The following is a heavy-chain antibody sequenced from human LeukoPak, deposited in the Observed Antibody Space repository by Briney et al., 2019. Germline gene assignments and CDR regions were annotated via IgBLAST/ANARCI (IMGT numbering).Heavy chain of an antibody. V-gene: IGHV4-38-2*02. D-gene: IGHD3-22*01. CDR2: IYHSGST. Sequence: SETLSLTCTVSGYSISSGYYWGWIRQPPGKGLEWIGSIYHSGSTYYNPSLKSRVTISVDTSKNQFSLKLSSVTAADTAVYYCARDPSEYYYDSSGYTPYFDYWGQGTLVTVSS. J-gene: IGHJ4*02. CDR3: ARDPSEYYYDSSGYTPYFDY. CDR1: GYSISSGYY.